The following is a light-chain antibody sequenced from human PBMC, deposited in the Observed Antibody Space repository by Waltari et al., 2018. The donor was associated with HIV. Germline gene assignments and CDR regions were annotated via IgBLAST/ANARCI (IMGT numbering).Light chain of an antibody. CDR2: DAS. CDR1: QSVSSY. CDR3: QQRSNWPYT. V-gene: IGKV3-11*01. J-gene: IGKJ2*01. Sequence: ELVLTQSPATLSLSPGERTTLPCSASQSVSSYLACYQQKPGQAPRLLIYDASNRATGIPARFSGSGSGTDFTLTISSLEPEDFAVYYCQQRSNWPYTFGQGTKLEIK.